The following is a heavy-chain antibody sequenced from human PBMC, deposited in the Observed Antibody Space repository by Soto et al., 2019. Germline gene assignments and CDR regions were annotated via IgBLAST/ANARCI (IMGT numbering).Heavy chain of an antibody. V-gene: IGHV1-18*01. D-gene: IGHD2-15*01. CDR3: ARNNPYFVVVVAAGNWFDP. J-gene: IGHJ5*02. CDR2: ISAYNGNT. Sequence: GASVKVSCKASGYTFTSYGISWVRQAPGQGLEWMGWISAYNGNTNYAQKLQGRVTMTTDTSTSTAYMELRSLRSDDTAVYYCARNNPYFVVVVAAGNWFDPWGQGTLVTVSS. CDR1: GYTFTSYG.